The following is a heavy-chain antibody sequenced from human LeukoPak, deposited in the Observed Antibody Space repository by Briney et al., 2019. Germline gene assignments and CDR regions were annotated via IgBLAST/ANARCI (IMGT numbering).Heavy chain of an antibody. D-gene: IGHD3-22*01. V-gene: IGHV4-59*01. CDR2: IYYSGIT. CDR1: GASINDYS. CDR3: ARSDSAAYPIDY. Sequence: SETLSLTCTVSGASINDYSCIWVRQPPGRGLEWIGYIYYSGITNYNPSLRSRVSMSVDTSRNQFSLKLSSVTAADTAVYYCARSDSAAYPIDYWGQGTLVTVSS. J-gene: IGHJ4*02.